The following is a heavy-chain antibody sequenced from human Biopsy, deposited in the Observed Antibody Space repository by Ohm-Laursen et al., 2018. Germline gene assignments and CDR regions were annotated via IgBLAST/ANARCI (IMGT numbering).Heavy chain of an antibody. J-gene: IGHJ4*02. CDR2: INQSGRT. D-gene: IGHD2-15*01. CDR3: GNEVHGRDY. Sequence: GTLSLTCAVYGKTFSDYNWSWIRQPPGKGLEWIGQINQSGRTNYSPSLKSRVNISADKSNNQFSLKLTSVTSADTAVYFCGNEVHGRDYWGLGALVTVSS. V-gene: IGHV4-34*08. CDR1: GKTFSDYN.